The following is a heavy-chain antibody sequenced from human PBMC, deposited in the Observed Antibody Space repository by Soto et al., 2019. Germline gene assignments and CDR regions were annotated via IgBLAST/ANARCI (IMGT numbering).Heavy chain of an antibody. Sequence: EVQLLESGGGLVQPGGSLRLSCAASGFTFSSYAMSWVRQAPGKGLEWVSAISGSGGSTYYADSVKGRFTISRDNSKITLYLQMNSLRAKDTAVYYCAKTIGLVEQWLVPANDHWGQGTLVTVSS. CDR1: GFTFSSYA. V-gene: IGHV3-23*01. CDR2: ISGSGGST. J-gene: IGHJ4*02. D-gene: IGHD6-19*01. CDR3: AKTIGLVEQWLVPANDH.